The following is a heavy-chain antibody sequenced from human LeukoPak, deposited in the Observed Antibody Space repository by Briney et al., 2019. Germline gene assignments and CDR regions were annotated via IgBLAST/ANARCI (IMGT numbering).Heavy chain of an antibody. CDR2: ISYDGSTK. J-gene: IGHJ4*02. Sequence: SGGSLRLSCAASGFTFSTYGMHWVRQAPGKGLEWVAVISYDGSTKYYGNSVKGRFTISRDNSKNTLYLQMNSLRAEDTAVYSCARASGPFDYWGQGTLVTVSS. CDR1: GFTFSTYG. D-gene: IGHD3-10*01. CDR3: ARASGPFDY. V-gene: IGHV3-33*01.